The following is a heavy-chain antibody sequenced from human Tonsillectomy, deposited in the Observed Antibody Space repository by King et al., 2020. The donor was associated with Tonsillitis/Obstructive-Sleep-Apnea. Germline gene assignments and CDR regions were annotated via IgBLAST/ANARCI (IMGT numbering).Heavy chain of an antibody. V-gene: IGHV3-48*02. D-gene: IGHD3-3*01. J-gene: IGHJ3*02. CDR1: GFTFSSYS. CDR3: ARDISITIFGVVTDDAFDI. Sequence: QLVQSGGGLVQPGGSLRLSCAASGFTFSSYSMNWVRQAPGKGLEWVSYISSSSSTIYYADSVKGRLTISRDNAKNSLYLQMNRLRDEDTAVYYCARDISITIFGVVTDDAFDIWGQGTMVTVSS. CDR2: ISSSSSTI.